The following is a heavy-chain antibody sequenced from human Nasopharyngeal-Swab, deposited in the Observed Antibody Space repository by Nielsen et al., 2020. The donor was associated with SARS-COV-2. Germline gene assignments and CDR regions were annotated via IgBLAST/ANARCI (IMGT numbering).Heavy chain of an antibody. CDR3: ASEHPAEYALDV. CDR2: ISGSSGTI. Sequence: GESLKISCAVPGFSGYDMNWVRQAPGKGLEWLSYISGSSGTIYYADSVKGRFTISRDNAKKSLFLQMNSLRAEDTAVYYCASEHPAEYALDVWGLGTTVTVSS. CDR1: GFSGYD. J-gene: IGHJ6*02. V-gene: IGHV3-48*04.